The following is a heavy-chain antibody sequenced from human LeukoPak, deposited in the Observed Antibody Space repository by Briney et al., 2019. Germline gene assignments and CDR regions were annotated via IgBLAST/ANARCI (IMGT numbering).Heavy chain of an antibody. CDR2: VSATGYTT. D-gene: IGHD1-7*01. CDR1: GFTFSSYG. V-gene: IGHV3-48*04. CDR3: ARATIRTKEFEY. Sequence: GGSLRLSCVASGFTFSSYGMSWVRQAPGKGLEWVSYVSATGYTTSYADSVKGRFTISRDNAKNSLYLQMNSLRVEDTAVYYCARATIRTKEFEYWGRGTLVTVSS. J-gene: IGHJ4*02.